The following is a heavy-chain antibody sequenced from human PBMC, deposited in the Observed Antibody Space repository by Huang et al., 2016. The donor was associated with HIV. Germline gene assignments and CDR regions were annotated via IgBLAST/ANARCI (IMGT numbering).Heavy chain of an antibody. Sequence: QVQLVESGGGVVQPGTSLRLSCAASGFAFSTYGMHWVRQAPGKGPEWGGSLSLDRRHNYYGDSVKGRFTVSRDNSKNTLYLDMNSLRTEDTAVYYCAKDPSLAGNHFDDWGQGTLVTVSA. D-gene: IGHD6-19*01. CDR3: AKDPSLAGNHFDD. V-gene: IGHV3-30*18. CDR1: GFAFSTYG. J-gene: IGHJ4*02. CDR2: SLDRRHN.